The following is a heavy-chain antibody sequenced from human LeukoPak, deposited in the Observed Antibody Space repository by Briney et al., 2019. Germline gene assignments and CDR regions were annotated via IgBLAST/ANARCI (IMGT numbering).Heavy chain of an antibody. V-gene: IGHV4-31*03. J-gene: IGHJ4*02. D-gene: IGHD3-22*01. Sequence: EPSETLSLTCTVSGGSISSGGYYWSWIRQHPGTGLEWIGYISYSGGTYYNPSLMSRVTISVDTSKSQFSLKLSSVTAADTAVYYCARGGVYYDTWGQGSLVTVSS. CDR1: GGSISSGGYY. CDR3: ARGGVYYDT. CDR2: ISYSGGT.